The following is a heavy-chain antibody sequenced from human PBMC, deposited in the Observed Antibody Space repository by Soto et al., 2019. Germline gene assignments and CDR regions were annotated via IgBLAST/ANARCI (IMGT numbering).Heavy chain of an antibody. CDR3: AKVRIAVAALDAFDI. CDR1: GFPFSSYV. D-gene: IGHD6-19*01. V-gene: IGHV3-9*01. J-gene: IGHJ3*02. CDR2: ISWNSGSI. Sequence: GGSLRLSCAASGFPFSSYVMSWVRQAPGKGREWVSGISWNSGSIGYADSVKGRFTISRDNAKNSLYLQMNSLRAEDTALYYCAKVRIAVAALDAFDIWGQGTMVTVSS.